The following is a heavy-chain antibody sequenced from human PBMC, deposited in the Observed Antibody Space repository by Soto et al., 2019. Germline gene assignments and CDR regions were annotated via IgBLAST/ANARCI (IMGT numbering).Heavy chain of an antibody. V-gene: IGHV1-3*01. CDR3: AREGRGYDILTGYYPYGMDV. CDR2: INAGNGNT. CDR1: GYTFTSYA. J-gene: IGHJ6*02. Sequence: ASVKVSCKASGYTFTSYAMHWVRQAPGQRLEWMGWINAGNGNTKYSQKFQGRVTITADKSTSTAYMELSSLRSEDTAVYYCAREGRGYDILTGYYPYGMDVWGQGTTVTVSS. D-gene: IGHD3-9*01.